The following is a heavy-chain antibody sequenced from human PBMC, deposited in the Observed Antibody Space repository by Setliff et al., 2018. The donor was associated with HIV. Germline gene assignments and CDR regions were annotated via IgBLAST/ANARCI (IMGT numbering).Heavy chain of an antibody. CDR3: ARLLSTRTVGYYFDF. D-gene: IGHD1-26*01. CDR2: ISYSGST. Sequence: PSETLSLTCTVSGGSISGSSYFLAWIRQPPGRGLEWIGSISYSGSTSYNPSLESRVTMSVDTSKNQFSLTLNSVTAADTAMYFCARLLSTRTVGYYFDFWGQGTLVTVSS. J-gene: IGHJ4*02. CDR1: GGSISGSSYF. V-gene: IGHV4-39*01.